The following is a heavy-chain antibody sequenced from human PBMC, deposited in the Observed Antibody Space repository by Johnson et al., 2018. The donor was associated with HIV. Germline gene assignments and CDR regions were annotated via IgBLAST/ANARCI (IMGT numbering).Heavy chain of an antibody. V-gene: IGHV3-33*08. D-gene: IGHD2-2*01. CDR2: IRNDGSET. CDR3: ARDASWDDAFDI. Sequence: VQLVESGGGMVQPGRSLRLSCAASGFTFSSYWMSWVRQAPGKGLVWVSRIRNDGSETAYADSVTGRFTISRDNSKNTLYLQMNSLRAEDTAVYYCARDASWDDAFDIWGQGTMVTVSS. J-gene: IGHJ3*02. CDR1: GFTFSSYW.